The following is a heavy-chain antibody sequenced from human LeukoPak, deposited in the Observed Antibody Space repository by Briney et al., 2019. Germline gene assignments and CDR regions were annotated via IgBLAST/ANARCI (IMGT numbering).Heavy chain of an antibody. Sequence: PSETLSLTCTVSGGSISSSSYYWGWIRQPPGKGLEWIGSMYYSGSTYYNPSLKSRVTISVDTSKNQFSLKWSSVTAADTAVYYCARVYSSRWSNSYYYYMDVWGKGTTVTVSS. CDR2: MYYSGST. V-gene: IGHV4-39*01. J-gene: IGHJ6*03. D-gene: IGHD6-13*01. CDR1: GGSISSSSYY. CDR3: ARVYSSRWSNSYYYYMDV.